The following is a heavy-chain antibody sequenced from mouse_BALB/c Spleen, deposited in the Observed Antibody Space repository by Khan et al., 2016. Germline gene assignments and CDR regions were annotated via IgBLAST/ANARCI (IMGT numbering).Heavy chain of an antibody. CDR3: ARDYYGWFAY. CDR1: GYSITSGYS. D-gene: IGHD1-1*01. CDR2: IHYSGST. J-gene: IGHJ3*01. Sequence: EVQLQESGPDLVKPSQSLSLTCTVTGYSITSGYSCHWIRQFPGNKLEWMGYIHYSGSTNYNPSLKSRISITRDTSKNHFFLQLNSVTTEDTATYYCARDYYGWFAYWGQGTLVTGSA. V-gene: IGHV3-1*02.